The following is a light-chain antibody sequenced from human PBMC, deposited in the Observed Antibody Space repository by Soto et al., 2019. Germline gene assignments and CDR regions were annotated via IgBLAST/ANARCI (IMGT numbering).Light chain of an antibody. CDR1: QRLSGY. V-gene: IGKV3-11*01. CDR3: QQRGSPTWT. J-gene: IGKJ1*01. Sequence: EILLTQSPASLSLFPGERATLSCIASQRLSGYIAGYQQKPGQAPRLVIYDVSTRAVGVPARFSGSGSGTEFTLTISNLEPEDFAVYHCQQRGSPTWTFGQGPKLEIK. CDR2: DVS.